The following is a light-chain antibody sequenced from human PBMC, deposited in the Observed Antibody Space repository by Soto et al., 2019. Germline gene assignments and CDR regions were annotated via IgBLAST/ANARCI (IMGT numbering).Light chain of an antibody. J-gene: IGLJ1*01. CDR1: SSDVGGYNY. V-gene: IGLV2-14*03. CDR3: SSYTSSSTLGV. CDR2: DVS. Sequence: QSALTQPASVSGSPGQSITISCTGTSSDVGGYNYVSWYQHHPGKAPKVMIYDVSDRPSGVSNRFSGSKSGNTASLTISGLQAEDEADYYCSSYTSSSTLGVFGTGTKLTLL.